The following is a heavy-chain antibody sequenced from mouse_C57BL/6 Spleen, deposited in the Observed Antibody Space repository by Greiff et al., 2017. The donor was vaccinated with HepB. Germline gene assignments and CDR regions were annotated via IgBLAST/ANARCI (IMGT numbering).Heavy chain of an antibody. J-gene: IGHJ2*01. CDR3: ARGGNYLFDY. CDR2: IDPSDSYT. V-gene: IGHV1-69*01. CDR1: GYTFTSYW. D-gene: IGHD2-1*01. Sequence: QVQLQQPGAELVMPGASVKLSCKASGYTFTSYWMHWVKQRPGQGLEWIGEIDPSDSYTNYNQKFKGKSTWTVDKSSSTAYMQLSSLTSEDSAVYYCARGGNYLFDYWGQGTTLTVSS.